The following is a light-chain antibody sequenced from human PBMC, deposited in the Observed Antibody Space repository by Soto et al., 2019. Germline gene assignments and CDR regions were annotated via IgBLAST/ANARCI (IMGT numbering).Light chain of an antibody. J-gene: IGLJ3*02. CDR3: ETWDFNTRV. CDR1: SGHSSYI. Sequence: QPVLTQSFSASASLGSSVKLTCTLSSGHSSYIIAWHQQQPGQAPRYLMKLEGSGSYNKGSGLPDRFSGSTSGADRYLTISNLQFEDEADYYCETWDFNTRVFGGGTKVTVL. V-gene: IGLV4-60*02. CDR2: LEGSGSY.